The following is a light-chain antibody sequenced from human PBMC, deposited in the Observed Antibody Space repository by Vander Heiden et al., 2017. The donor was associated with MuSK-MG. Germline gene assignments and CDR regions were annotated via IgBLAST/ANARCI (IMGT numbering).Light chain of an antibody. J-gene: IGKJ3*01. Sequence: DIVMTQSPDSLAVSLGERATSNCKSSQSVLYSSNNKNYLAWYQQKPGQPPKLLIYWASTLESGVPDRFSGSGSGTDFTLTISSLQAEDVAVYYCQQYYSTPPAFGPGTKVDIK. CDR1: QSVLYSSNNKNY. CDR3: QQYYSTPPA. CDR2: WAS. V-gene: IGKV4-1*01.